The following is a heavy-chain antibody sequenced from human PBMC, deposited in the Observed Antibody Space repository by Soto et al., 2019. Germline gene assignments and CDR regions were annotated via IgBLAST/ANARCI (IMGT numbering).Heavy chain of an antibody. CDR2: ISGSGDST. Sequence: VGSLRLSCAASGFTCSSYAMIWVRQAPGKGLEWVSGISGSGDSTYYADSVKGRFTISRDNSKNTLYLQMNSLRAEDTAVYYCAKGVPGIAVAGTGYFQHWGQGTLVTVSS. J-gene: IGHJ1*01. D-gene: IGHD6-19*01. V-gene: IGHV3-23*01. CDR1: GFTCSSYA. CDR3: AKGVPGIAVAGTGYFQH.